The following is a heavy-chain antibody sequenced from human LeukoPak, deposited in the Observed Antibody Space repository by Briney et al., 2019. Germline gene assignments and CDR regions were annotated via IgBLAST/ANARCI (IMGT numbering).Heavy chain of an antibody. CDR1: GFTVSNNY. Sequence: PGGSLRLSCAASGFTVSNNYMTWVRQAPGKGLEWVSVIYSVGSTYYADSVKSRFTISRDNSKNTLYLQMNSLKGEDTAVYYCARDGYSGSTYFEYWGQGTLVTVSS. J-gene: IGHJ4*02. CDR2: IYSVGST. V-gene: IGHV3-53*01. D-gene: IGHD5-12*01. CDR3: ARDGYSGSTYFEY.